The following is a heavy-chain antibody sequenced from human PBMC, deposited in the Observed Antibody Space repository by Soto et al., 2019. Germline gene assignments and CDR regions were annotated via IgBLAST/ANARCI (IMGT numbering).Heavy chain of an antibody. Sequence: ASVKVSCKASGGTFSSYAISWVRQAPGQGLEWMGGIIPIFGTANYAQKFQGRVTITTDESTSTAYMELSSLRSEDTAVYYCAMGIAARRGIYYYYYGMDVWGQGTTVTVSS. D-gene: IGHD6-6*01. J-gene: IGHJ6*02. CDR1: GGTFSSYA. CDR2: IIPIFGTA. V-gene: IGHV1-69*05. CDR3: AMGIAARRGIYYYYYGMDV.